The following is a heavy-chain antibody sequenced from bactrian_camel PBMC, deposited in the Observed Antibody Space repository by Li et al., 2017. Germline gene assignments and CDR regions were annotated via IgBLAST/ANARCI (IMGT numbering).Heavy chain of an antibody. J-gene: IGHJ4*01. CDR1: GYTYNRSC. Sequence: DVQLVESGGGSVQAGGSLRLSCAASGYTYNRSCMAWFRQAPGKEREGVARIATGSGNTYYADSVKGRFTISQDNAKNTVYLQMNSLKPEDTAMYYCAANSRAWVRCATYEYNYWGQGTQVTVS. CDR2: IATGSGNT. CDR3: AANSRAWVRCATYEYNY. D-gene: IGHD3*01. V-gene: IGHV3S40*01.